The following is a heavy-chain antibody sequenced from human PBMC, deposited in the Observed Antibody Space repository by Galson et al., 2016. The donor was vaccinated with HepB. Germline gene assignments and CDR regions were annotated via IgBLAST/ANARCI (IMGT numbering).Heavy chain of an antibody. V-gene: IGHV4-39*07. Sequence: SETLSLTCTVSGDSVRSGSYYWAWIRQPPGKGLEWVGSLHYSGSTYYNPSLKSRVTISVDTSKNQLSLNLRSVTATDTAVYYCARLVGSSWYKWFDPWGQGTLVTVSS. CDR2: LHYSGST. J-gene: IGHJ5*02. D-gene: IGHD6-13*01. CDR3: ARLVGSSWYKWFDP. CDR1: GDSVRSGSYY.